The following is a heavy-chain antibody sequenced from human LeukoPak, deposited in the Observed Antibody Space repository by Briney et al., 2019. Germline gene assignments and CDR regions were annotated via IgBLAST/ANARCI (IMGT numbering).Heavy chain of an antibody. Sequence: GGSLRLSCAASGFTFSNAWMSWVRQAPGKGLEWVSVISYDGSYKYYADSVKGRFTISRDNSKNTLYLQMNSLRPEDTAVYYCARDLHCSGGSCYSGLHYWGQGTLVTVSS. CDR2: ISYDGSYK. CDR1: GFTFSNAW. CDR3: ARDLHCSGGSCYSGLHY. V-gene: IGHV3-30*03. J-gene: IGHJ4*02. D-gene: IGHD2-15*01.